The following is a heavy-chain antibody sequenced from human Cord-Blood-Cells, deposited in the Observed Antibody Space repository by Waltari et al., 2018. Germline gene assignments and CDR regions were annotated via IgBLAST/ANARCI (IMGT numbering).Heavy chain of an antibody. CDR1: GFTFDDYA. V-gene: IGHV3-9*01. CDR3: AKDIVPVYDFWSGYDAFDI. CDR2: ISWNSGSI. D-gene: IGHD3-3*01. J-gene: IGHJ3*02. Sequence: EVQLVESGGGLVQPGRSLRLSCAASGFTFDDYAMHWVRQAPGKGLELVSGISWNSGSIGYADSVKGRFTISRDNAKNSLYLQMNSLRAEDTALYYCAKDIVPVYDFWSGYDAFDIWGQGTMVTVSS.